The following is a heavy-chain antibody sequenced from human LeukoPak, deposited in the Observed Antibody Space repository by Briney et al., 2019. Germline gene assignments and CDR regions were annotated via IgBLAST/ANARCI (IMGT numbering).Heavy chain of an antibody. J-gene: IGHJ4*02. V-gene: IGHV3-48*03. D-gene: IGHD3-22*01. CDR1: GSTFSSYE. CDR2: ISSSGSTI. Sequence: GGSLRLSCAASGSTFSSYEMNWVRQAPGKGLEWVSYISSSGSTIYYADSVKGRFTISRDNAKNSLYLQMNSLRAEDTAVYYCARAYYYDSSGYSPDYWGQGTLVTVSS. CDR3: ARAYYYDSSGYSPDY.